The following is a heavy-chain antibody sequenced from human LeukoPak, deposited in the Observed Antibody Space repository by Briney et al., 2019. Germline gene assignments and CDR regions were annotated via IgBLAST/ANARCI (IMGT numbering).Heavy chain of an antibody. CDR2: IYHSGRD. D-gene: IGHD3-10*01. CDR3: AWHGWGTYFVS. J-gene: IGHJ5*01. CDR1: GVAISNSNW. Sequence: SETLSFNCAVSGVAISNSNWWSWVRQPPGKGLEWIGEIYHSGRDNYNPSLKSRVTISIDTSNNQFSLKLYSVTAADTAVYYCAWHGWGTYFVSW. V-gene: IGHV4-4*02.